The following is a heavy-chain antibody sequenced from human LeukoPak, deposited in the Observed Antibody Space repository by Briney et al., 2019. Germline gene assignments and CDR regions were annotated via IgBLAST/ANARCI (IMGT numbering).Heavy chain of an antibody. CDR2: ISYIGST. CDR3: ARDLVTVTKGFDI. Sequence: SETLSLTCAVSDDSFSSHYWTWIRQPPGKGLEWIGYISYIGSTNYNPSLKSRVTISIDTSKNQSSLKLSSVTAADTAVYYCARDLVTVTKGFDIWGQGTMVSVSS. V-gene: IGHV4-59*11. CDR1: DDSFSSHY. J-gene: IGHJ3*02. D-gene: IGHD4-17*01.